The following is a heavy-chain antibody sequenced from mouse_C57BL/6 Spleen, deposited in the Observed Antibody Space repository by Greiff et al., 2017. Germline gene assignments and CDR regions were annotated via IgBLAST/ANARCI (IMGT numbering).Heavy chain of an antibody. V-gene: IGHV1-42*01. CDR1: GYSFTGYY. Sequence: VQLKESGPELVKPGASVKISCKASGYSFTGYYMNWVKQSPEKSLEWIGEITPSTGGTTYNQKFKAKATLTVDKSSSTAYMQLKSLTSEDSAVYYCARRDYGSRGYAMDYWGQGTSVTVSS. D-gene: IGHD1-1*01. CDR3: ARRDYGSRGYAMDY. CDR2: ITPSTGGT. J-gene: IGHJ4*01.